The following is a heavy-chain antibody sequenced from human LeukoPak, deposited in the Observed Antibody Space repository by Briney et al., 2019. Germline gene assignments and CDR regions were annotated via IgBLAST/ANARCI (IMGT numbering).Heavy chain of an antibody. D-gene: IGHD2-2*01. J-gene: IGHJ5*02. V-gene: IGHV4-59*01. CDR2: IYYSGST. CDR3: ARALGYCSSTSCLNWFDP. CDR1: GGSISSYY. Sequence: SETLSLTCTVSGGSISSYYWSWIRQPPGKGLEWIGYIYYSGSTNYNPSLKSRVTISLDTSKNQFSLKLSSVTAADTAVYYCARALGYCSSTSCLNWFDPWGQGTLVTVSS.